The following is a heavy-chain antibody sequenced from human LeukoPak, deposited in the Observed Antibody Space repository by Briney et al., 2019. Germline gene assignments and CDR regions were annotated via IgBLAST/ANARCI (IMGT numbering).Heavy chain of an antibody. D-gene: IGHD6-13*01. CDR2: IYPGDSDT. V-gene: IGHV5-51*01. J-gene: IGHJ4*02. CDR1: GYSFTSYW. CDR3: ATSRKHQEAAVD. Sequence: GASLQISCKGSGYSFTSYWIGWVRQLPGKALDWMGIIYPGDSDTRYSPSFQGQVTISADKSISTAYLQWSSLKASDTAMYYCATSRKHQEAAVDWGQGTLVTVSS.